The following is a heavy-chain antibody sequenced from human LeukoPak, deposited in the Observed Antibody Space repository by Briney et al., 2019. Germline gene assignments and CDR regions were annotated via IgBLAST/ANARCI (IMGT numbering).Heavy chain of an antibody. Sequence: ETLSLTCAVYGGSFSGYYWSWIRQPPGKGLEWIGEINHSGSINYNPSLKSRVTISVDTSKNQFSLKLSSVTAADTAVYYCARGHRYSSGWYVLDYWGQGTLVTVSS. V-gene: IGHV4-34*01. CDR2: INHSGSI. CDR3: ARGHRYSSGWYVLDY. CDR1: GGSFSGYY. J-gene: IGHJ4*02. D-gene: IGHD6-19*01.